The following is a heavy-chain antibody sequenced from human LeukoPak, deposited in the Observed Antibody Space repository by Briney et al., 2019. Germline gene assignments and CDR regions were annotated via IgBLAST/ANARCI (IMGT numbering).Heavy chain of an antibody. Sequence: SETLSLTCTVSGGSISSSSYYWGWIRQPPGKGLEWIGSIYYSGSTYYNPSLKSRVTISVDTPKNQFSLKLSSVTAADTAVYYCASYDFWSGYYFDYWGQGTLVTVSS. D-gene: IGHD3-3*01. CDR3: ASYDFWSGYYFDY. V-gene: IGHV4-39*01. CDR1: GGSISSSSYY. J-gene: IGHJ4*02. CDR2: IYYSGST.